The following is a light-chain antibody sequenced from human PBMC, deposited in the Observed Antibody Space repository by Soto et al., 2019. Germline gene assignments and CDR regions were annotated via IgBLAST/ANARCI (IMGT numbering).Light chain of an antibody. CDR3: CSSVGSPNGV. V-gene: IGLV2-23*02. CDR2: EVN. J-gene: IGLJ3*02. Sequence: QSALTQPASVSGSPGQSITISCTGTSSDVGSCNCVSWYQQHPGKAPTLMIYEVNKRPSGVSNRFSGSKSGNTASLTISGLQAEDEADYYCCSSVGSPNGVFGGGTTLTVL. CDR1: SSDVGSCNC.